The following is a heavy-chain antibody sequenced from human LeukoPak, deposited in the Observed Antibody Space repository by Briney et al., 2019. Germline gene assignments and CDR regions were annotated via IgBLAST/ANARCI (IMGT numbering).Heavy chain of an antibody. V-gene: IGHV4-38-2*02. CDR1: GYSISSGYY. D-gene: IGHD2-15*01. CDR3: ARDLGGGSCYS. CDR2: IYHSGST. Sequence: PSETLSLTCTVSGYSISSGYYWGWIRQPPGKGLEWIGSIYHSGSTYYNPSLKSRVTISVDTSKNQFSLKLSSVTAADTAVYYCARDLGGGSCYSWGQGTLVTVSS. J-gene: IGHJ4*02.